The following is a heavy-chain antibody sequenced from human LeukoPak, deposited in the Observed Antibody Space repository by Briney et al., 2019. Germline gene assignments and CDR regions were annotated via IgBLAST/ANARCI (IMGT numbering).Heavy chain of an antibody. D-gene: IGHD2-15*01. Sequence: GASVKVSCKASGYTFTSYGISWVRQAPGQGLEWMGWISAYNGNTNYAQKLQGRVTMTTDTSTSTAYMELRSLRAEDTAVYYCAKDYGYCSGGSCYTAFDYWGQGTLVTVSS. CDR3: AKDYGYCSGGSCYTAFDY. CDR2: ISAYNGNT. CDR1: GYTFTSYG. V-gene: IGHV1-18*01. J-gene: IGHJ4*02.